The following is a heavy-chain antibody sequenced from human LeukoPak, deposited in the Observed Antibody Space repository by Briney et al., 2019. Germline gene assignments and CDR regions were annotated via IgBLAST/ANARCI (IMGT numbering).Heavy chain of an antibody. CDR2: IIPIFGTA. D-gene: IGHD5-24*01. Sequence: SVKVSCKASGGTFSSYAISWVRQAPGQGLEWMGGIIPIFGTATYAQRFQGRVTITADASTNTAYMELSSLRSEDTAVYYCARDVEMGHYYYYGMDVWGQGTTVTVSS. V-gene: IGHV1-69*01. CDR1: GGTFSSYA. J-gene: IGHJ6*02. CDR3: ARDVEMGHYYYYGMDV.